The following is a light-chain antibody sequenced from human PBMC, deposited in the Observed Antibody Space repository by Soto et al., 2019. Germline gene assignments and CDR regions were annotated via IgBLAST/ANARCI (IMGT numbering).Light chain of an antibody. J-gene: IGLJ7*01. V-gene: IGLV2-14*01. Sequence: QSALTQPASVSGSPGQSITISCTGSSSDVGGYHYVSWYQQYPGEAPKLVISEVSNRPSGVPDRFSGSKSGTSASLAISGLRSEDEADYYCAAWDDSLSGAVFGGGTQLTVL. CDR2: EVS. CDR1: SSDVGGYHY. CDR3: AAWDDSLSGAV.